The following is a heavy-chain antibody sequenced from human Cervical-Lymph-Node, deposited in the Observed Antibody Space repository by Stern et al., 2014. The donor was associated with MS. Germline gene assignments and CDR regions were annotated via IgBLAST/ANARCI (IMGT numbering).Heavy chain of an antibody. Sequence: EVQLLESGGGLVQPGGPLRLSCAASGFTFSSYAMSWVRQAPGKGLDRVSAFSGSGGSTNYADPVKGRFTLSRDNSKNTLYLQMNSLRAEDTAVYYCAKAKLLNLFDYWGQGTLVTVSS. CDR1: GFTFSSYA. J-gene: IGHJ4*02. CDR3: AKAKLLNLFDY. CDR2: FSGSGGST. V-gene: IGHV3-23*01. D-gene: IGHD1-26*01.